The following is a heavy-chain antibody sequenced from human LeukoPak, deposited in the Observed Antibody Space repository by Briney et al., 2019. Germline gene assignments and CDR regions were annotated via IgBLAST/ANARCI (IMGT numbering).Heavy chain of an antibody. J-gene: IGHJ2*01. CDR1: GYTFSSYA. CDR2: IIPIIGTA. D-gene: IGHD3-22*01. V-gene: IGHV1-69*05. Sequence: SVKVSCKASGYTFSSYAISWVGQAPGQGLEWMGWIIPIIGTANYAQKFQGRVTITTDESTSTAYMEVSGLRSDDTAVYYCARDYDSSGYYYAWYFDLWGRGTLLTVSS. CDR3: ARDYDSSGYYYAWYFDL.